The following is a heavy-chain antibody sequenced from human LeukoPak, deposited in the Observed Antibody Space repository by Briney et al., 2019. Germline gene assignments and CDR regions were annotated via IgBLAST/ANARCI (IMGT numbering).Heavy chain of an antibody. D-gene: IGHD2-15*01. V-gene: IGHV3-74*01. CDR1: GFTFSSYW. CDR2: INSDGSST. Sequence: GGSLRLSCAASGFTFSSYWMHWVRRAPGKGLVWVSRINSDGSSTNYADSVKGRFTISRDNAKNTLYLQMNSLRAEDTAVYYCARDTPLCSGGSCYPNLTFYYCYYYGMDVWGQGTTVTVSS. CDR3: ARDTPLCSGGSCYPNLTFYYCYYYGMDV. J-gene: IGHJ6*02.